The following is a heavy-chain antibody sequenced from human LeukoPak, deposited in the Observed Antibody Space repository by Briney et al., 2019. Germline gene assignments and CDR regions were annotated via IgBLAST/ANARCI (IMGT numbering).Heavy chain of an antibody. CDR3: ARGYSSSLTEPIDY. CDR1: GFTVSSNY. D-gene: IGHD6-13*01. J-gene: IGHJ4*02. Sequence: GGSLRLSCAASGFTVSSNYMSWVRQAPGKGLEWVSVIYSGGSTYYADSVKGLFTISRHNSKNTLYLQMNSLRAEDTAVYYCARGYSSSLTEPIDYWGQGTLVTVSS. V-gene: IGHV3-53*04. CDR2: IYSGGST.